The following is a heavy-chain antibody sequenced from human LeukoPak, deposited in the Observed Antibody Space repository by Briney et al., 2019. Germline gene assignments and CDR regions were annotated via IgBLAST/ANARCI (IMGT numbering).Heavy chain of an antibody. Sequence: PGRSLRLSCAASGFTFSSYGMHWVRQAPGKGLEWVAVISYDGSNKYYADSVKGRFTISRDNSKNTLYLQMNSLRAEDTAVYYCARGGMVRAFRGYFDYWGQGTLVTVSS. CDR2: ISYDGSNK. CDR1: GFTFSSYG. CDR3: ARGGMVRAFRGYFDY. J-gene: IGHJ4*02. V-gene: IGHV3-30*03. D-gene: IGHD3-10*01.